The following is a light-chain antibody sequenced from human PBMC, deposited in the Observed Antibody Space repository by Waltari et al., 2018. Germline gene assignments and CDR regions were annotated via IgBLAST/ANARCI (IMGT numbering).Light chain of an antibody. V-gene: IGKV1-39*01. CDR1: QTIRNY. CDR2: AAS. CDR3: QRSYTTPFMYN. Sequence: DIQMTQSPSSLSASVGDRVTITCRPSQTIRNYLNWYQHKPGKAPHLLIYAASSLQSGVPSRVSGSGSGTDFTLTISSVQPEDSGIYYCQRSYTTPFMYNFGQGTKLEIK. J-gene: IGKJ2*01.